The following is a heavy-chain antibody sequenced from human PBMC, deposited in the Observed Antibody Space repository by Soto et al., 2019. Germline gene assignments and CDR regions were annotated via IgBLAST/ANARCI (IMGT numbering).Heavy chain of an antibody. CDR3: AKDLRCSSTSCYRALGDAFDI. J-gene: IGHJ3*02. CDR1: GFTFSSYA. D-gene: IGHD2-2*02. Sequence: QAGGSLRLSCAASGFTFSSYAMSWVRQAPGKGLEWVSAISGSGGSTYYADSVKGRFTISRDSSKNTLYLQMNSLRAEDTAVYYCAKDLRCSSTSCYRALGDAFDIWGQGTMVTVSS. V-gene: IGHV3-23*01. CDR2: ISGSGGST.